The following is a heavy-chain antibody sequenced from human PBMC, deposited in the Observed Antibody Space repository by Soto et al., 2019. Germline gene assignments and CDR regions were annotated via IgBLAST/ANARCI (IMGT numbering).Heavy chain of an antibody. D-gene: IGHD1-20*01. CDR3: ARARYNWSRAYYFDY. V-gene: IGHV3-13*01. Sequence: PGGSLRLYCIASGVNFMTYTMNWIRQAPGKGLEWVSGIRGFSPYTYYPGSVKGRFTISRENAKNSLYLQMNSLRAGDTAVYYCARARYNWSRAYYFDYWGQGTLVTVSS. J-gene: IGHJ4*02. CDR1: GVNFMTYT. CDR2: IRGFSPYT.